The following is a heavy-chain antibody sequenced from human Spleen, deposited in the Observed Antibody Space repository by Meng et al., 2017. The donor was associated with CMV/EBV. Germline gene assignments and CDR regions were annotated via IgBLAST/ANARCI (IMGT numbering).Heavy chain of an antibody. CDR2: INPNGGAT. CDR1: GYTFTGYY. CDR3: ARRNRDEYFFDY. D-gene: IGHD2/OR15-2a*01. V-gene: IGHV1-46*01. J-gene: IGHJ4*02. Sequence: ASVKVSCKASGYTFTGYYIHWVRQAPGQGLEWMGMINPNGGATGYAQKFQGRVTMTGDTSTNTVFLEVNSLTSEDTAVYFCARRNRDEYFFDYWGQGTLVTVSS.